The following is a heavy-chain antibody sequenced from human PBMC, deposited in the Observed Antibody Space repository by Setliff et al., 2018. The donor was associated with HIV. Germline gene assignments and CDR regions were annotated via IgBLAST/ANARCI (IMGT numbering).Heavy chain of an antibody. V-gene: IGHV1-8*02. J-gene: IGHJ6*02. CDR3: ASSWSRVPYYGLDV. Sequence: GASVKVSCKASGYTFTTYGISWVRQAPGHGLEWMGWISPYIGHTNYAQNFQGRVTMTRNTAISTAYMELSSLRSEDSAVYYCASSWSRVPYYGLDVWGQGTTVTVSS. CDR1: GYTFTTYG. CDR2: ISPYIGHT. D-gene: IGHD6-13*01.